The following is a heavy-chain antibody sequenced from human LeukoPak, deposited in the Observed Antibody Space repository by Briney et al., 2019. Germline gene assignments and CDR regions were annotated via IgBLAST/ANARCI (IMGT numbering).Heavy chain of an antibody. D-gene: IGHD1-1*01. V-gene: IGHV1-2*02. Sequence: ASVKVSCKASGYTFTGYYMHWVRQAPGQGLEWMGWINPNSGGTNYAQKLQGRVTMTTDTSTSTAYMELRSLRSDDTAVYYCARDGTTGTTGDYWGQGTLVTVSS. CDR2: INPNSGGT. CDR3: ARDGTTGTTGDY. J-gene: IGHJ4*02. CDR1: GYTFTGYY.